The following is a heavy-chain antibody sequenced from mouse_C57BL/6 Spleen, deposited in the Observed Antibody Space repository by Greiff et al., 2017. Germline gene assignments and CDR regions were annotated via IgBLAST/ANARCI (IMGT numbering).Heavy chain of an antibody. CDR2: ISDGGSYT. V-gene: IGHV5-4*01. J-gene: IGHJ3*01. CDR3: ARERDSNYSVWFAY. Sequence: EVKLVESGGGLVKPGGSLKLSCAASGFTFSSYAMSWVRQTPEKRLEWVATISDGGSYTYYPDNVKGRFTISRDNAKNNLYLQMSHLKSEDTAMYYCARERDSNYSVWFAYWGQGTLVTVSA. D-gene: IGHD2-5*01. CDR1: GFTFSSYA.